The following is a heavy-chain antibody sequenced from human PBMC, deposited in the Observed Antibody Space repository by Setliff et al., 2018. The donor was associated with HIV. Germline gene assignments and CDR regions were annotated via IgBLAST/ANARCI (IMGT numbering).Heavy chain of an antibody. J-gene: IGHJ4*02. Sequence: SKTLSLTCTVSGGSISSGSYYWSWIRQPAGKGLEWIGRIYTSGSTNYNPSLKSRVTISVDTSKNQFSLKLSSVTAADTAVYYCARSHFYCSGGSCYSGYFDYWGQGTLVTVSS. D-gene: IGHD2-15*01. CDR3: ARSHFYCSGGSCYSGYFDY. V-gene: IGHV4-61*02. CDR1: GGSISSGSYY. CDR2: IYTSGST.